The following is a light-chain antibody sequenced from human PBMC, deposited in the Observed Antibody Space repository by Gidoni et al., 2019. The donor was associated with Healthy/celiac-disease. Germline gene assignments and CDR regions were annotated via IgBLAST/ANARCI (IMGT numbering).Light chain of an antibody. CDR3: QQRSNWHTWT. CDR1: QSVSSY. CDR2: DAS. Sequence: EIVLTQSPATLSLSPGERATLSYRASQSVSSYLAWYQQKPGQAPRLLIYDASNRATGIPARFSGSGSGTDFTLTISSLEPEDFAVYYCQQRSNWHTWTFGQGTKVEIK. V-gene: IGKV3-11*01. J-gene: IGKJ1*01.